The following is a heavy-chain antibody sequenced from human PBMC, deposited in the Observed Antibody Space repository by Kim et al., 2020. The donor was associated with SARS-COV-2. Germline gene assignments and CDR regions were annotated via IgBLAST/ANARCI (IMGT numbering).Heavy chain of an antibody. J-gene: IGHJ4*02. CDR3: AKGQGHIVATTYFAD. D-gene: IGHD5-12*01. Sequence: ADSVRGRFTISRDNAKNSLFLQMNSLRTEDTAFYYWAKGQGHIVATTYFADWGPGTLVTVSS. V-gene: IGHV3-9*01.